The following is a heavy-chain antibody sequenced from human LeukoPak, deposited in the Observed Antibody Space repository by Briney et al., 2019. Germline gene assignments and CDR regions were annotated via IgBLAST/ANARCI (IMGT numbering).Heavy chain of an antibody. CDR2: INHSGST. J-gene: IGHJ4*02. CDR3: ARFPPAVPAAKSGGDDYFDY. D-gene: IGHD2-2*01. V-gene: IGHV4-34*01. CDR1: GFTFSSFA. Sequence: GSLRLSCVSSGFTFSSFAMSWVRQAPGKGLEWIGEINHSGSTNYNPSLKSRVTISVDTSKNQFSLKLSSVTAADTAVYYCARFPPAVPAAKSGGDDYFDYWGQGTLVTVSS.